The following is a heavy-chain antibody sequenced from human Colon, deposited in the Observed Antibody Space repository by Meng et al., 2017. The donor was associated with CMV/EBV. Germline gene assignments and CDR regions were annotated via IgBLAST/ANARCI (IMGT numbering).Heavy chain of an antibody. D-gene: IGHD5-18*01. CDR1: GGSVSSGSYY. CDR3: ARPPLGIQIWLFLEL. V-gene: IGHV4-61*01. J-gene: IGHJ4*02. CDR2: IYYSGST. Sequence: GSLRLSCTVSGGSVSSGSYYWSWIRQPPGKGLEWIGYIYYSGSTNYNPSLKSRVTISVDTSKNQFSLKLSSVTAADTAVYYCARPPLGIQIWLFLELWGQGTLVTVSS.